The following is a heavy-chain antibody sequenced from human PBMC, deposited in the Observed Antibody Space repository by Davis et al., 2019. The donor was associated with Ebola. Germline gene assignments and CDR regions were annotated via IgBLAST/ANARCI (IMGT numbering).Heavy chain of an antibody. D-gene: IGHD2-21*02. J-gene: IGHJ2*01. CDR1: GFTFSAYT. CDR2: IGSSAGYI. Sequence: GGSLRLSCVGSGFTFSAYTMNWVRQAPGKGLEWVACIGSSAGYIYYADSVKGRFTVSRDNAKNSLYLQMNSLRAEDTAVYYCVRDPALVVTGGGWFFGLWGRGTLVTVSS. CDR3: VRDPALVVTGGGWFFGL. V-gene: IGHV3-21*01.